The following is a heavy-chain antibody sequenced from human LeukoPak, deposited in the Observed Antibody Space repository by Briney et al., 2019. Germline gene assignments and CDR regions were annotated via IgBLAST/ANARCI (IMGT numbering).Heavy chain of an antibody. D-gene: IGHD3-10*01. CDR2: IKQDGSEK. CDR1: GFTFSSYW. V-gene: IGHV3-7*01. Sequence: GGSLRLSCAASGFTFSSYWMSWVRQAPGKGLEWVANIKQDGSEKYYVDSVKGRFTISRDNAKNSLYLQMNSLRAEDTAVYYCARGSFNYYGSGSYYNPVYWGQGTLVTVSS. J-gene: IGHJ4*02. CDR3: ARGSFNYYGSGSYYNPVY.